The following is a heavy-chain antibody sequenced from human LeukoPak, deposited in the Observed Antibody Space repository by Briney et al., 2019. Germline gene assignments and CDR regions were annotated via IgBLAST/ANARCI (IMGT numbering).Heavy chain of an antibody. D-gene: IGHD1-1*01. CDR2: ISSSSSNI. V-gene: IGHV3-21*01. J-gene: IGHJ4*02. CDR3: ARCTTGRTFGSLREIKRSREIDY. Sequence: GGSLRLSCAASGFTFSSYSMNWVRQAPGKGLEWVSSISSSSSNIYYADSVKGRFSISRDNAKNSLYLQMNSLRVEDTAVYYCARCTTGRTFGSLREIKRSREIDYWGQGTLVTVSS. CDR1: GFTFSSYS.